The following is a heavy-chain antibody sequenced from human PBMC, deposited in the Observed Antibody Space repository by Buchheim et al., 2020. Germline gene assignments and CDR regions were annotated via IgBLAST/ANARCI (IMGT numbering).Heavy chain of an antibody. Sequence: EVQLVESGGGLVQPGGSLRLSCAASGFTFSSYSMNWVRQAPGKGQEWVSYIRSNSSTIYYADSVKGRFTISRDNAKNSLYLQINSLRDEDTAVYYCARDQSSGSWHYWGQGTL. CDR2: IRSNSSTI. J-gene: IGHJ4*02. CDR3: ARDQSSGSWHY. D-gene: IGHD3-22*01. CDR1: GFTFSSYS. V-gene: IGHV3-48*02.